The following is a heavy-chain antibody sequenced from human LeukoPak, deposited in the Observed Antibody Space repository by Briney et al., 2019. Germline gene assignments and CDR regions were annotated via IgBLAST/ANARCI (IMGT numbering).Heavy chain of an antibody. Sequence: GGSLRLSCAASGFTFSSYGMHWVRQAPGKGLEWVAFIRYDGSNKYYADSVKGRFTISRDNSKNTLYLQMNSLRAEDTAVYYCARGNYYGSGSYYTHAFDIWGQGTMVTVSS. CDR1: GFTFSSYG. D-gene: IGHD3-10*01. CDR2: IRYDGSNK. J-gene: IGHJ3*02. CDR3: ARGNYYGSGSYYTHAFDI. V-gene: IGHV3-30*02.